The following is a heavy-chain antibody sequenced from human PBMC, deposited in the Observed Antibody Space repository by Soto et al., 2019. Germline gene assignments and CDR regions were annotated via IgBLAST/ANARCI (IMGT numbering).Heavy chain of an antibody. CDR3: AKELGPGSYLTY. J-gene: IGHJ4*02. D-gene: IGHD3-10*01. CDR2: ITFFFSKT. Sequence: SVTVSFLACRCTFRRHVFRWVRQAPGKGLEWMAVITFFFSKTNYAQHFKDRFTITADNSTDTAYLQLVSLRAEDTAIYYCAKELGPGSYLTYWGQGTLVTVSS. CDR1: RCTFRRHV. V-gene: IGHV1-69*06.